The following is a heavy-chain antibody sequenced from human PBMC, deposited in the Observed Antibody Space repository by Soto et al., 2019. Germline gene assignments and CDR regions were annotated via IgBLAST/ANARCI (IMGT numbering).Heavy chain of an antibody. Sequence: EVQLVESGGGLVQPGRSLRLSCAASGFSFDEYGLHWVQQAPGKGLEWVSGISWNSGTIGYADSVKGRFSISRDNAKKSLYLQMNSLRAEDRALYYCAKSTGGTANGMDVWGQGTTVIVSS. CDR3: AKSTGGTANGMDV. V-gene: IGHV3-9*01. CDR2: ISWNSGTI. D-gene: IGHD2-8*02. CDR1: GFSFDEYG. J-gene: IGHJ6*02.